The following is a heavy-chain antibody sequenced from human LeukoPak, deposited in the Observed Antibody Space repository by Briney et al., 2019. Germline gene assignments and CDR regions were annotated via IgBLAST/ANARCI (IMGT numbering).Heavy chain of an antibody. J-gene: IGHJ6*02. Sequence: GGSLRLSCAASGFTFSAHHMTWVRQAPGKGLEWVSAITASGATTYYADSVKGRFTISRDNSKNTLYLQMNSLRAEDTAVYYCAKSSPQGWGMDVWGQGTTVTVSS. CDR1: GFTFSAHH. CDR2: ITASGATT. V-gene: IGHV3-23*01. D-gene: IGHD2-15*01. CDR3: AKSSPQGWGMDV.